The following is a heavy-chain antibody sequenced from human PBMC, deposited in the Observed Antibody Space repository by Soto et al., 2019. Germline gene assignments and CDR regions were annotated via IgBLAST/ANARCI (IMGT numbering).Heavy chain of an antibody. CDR1: GGSISSGGYS. J-gene: IGHJ4*02. V-gene: IGHV4-30-2*01. Sequence: SETLYLTCAVSGGSISSGGYSWSWIRQPPGKGLEWIGYIYHSGSTYYNPSLKSRVTISVDRSKNQFSLKLASVTAADTVLYYSAREAPVYSSSWYRAPYYFDYWGQGTLVTVSS. D-gene: IGHD6-13*01. CDR3: AREAPVYSSSWYRAPYYFDY. CDR2: IYHSGST.